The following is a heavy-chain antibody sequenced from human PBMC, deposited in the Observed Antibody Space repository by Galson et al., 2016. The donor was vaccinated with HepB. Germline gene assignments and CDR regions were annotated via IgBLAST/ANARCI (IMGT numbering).Heavy chain of an antibody. D-gene: IGHD2-15*01. Sequence: SLRLSCAASGFTFSSYTMNWVRQAPGKGLEWVSYISSSSSSIYYADSVKGRFTISRDNAKNSLYLQMNSLRDEDTAVYYCATQYCSGGSCYSAAPGYWYFALWGRGNLFTVSS. CDR2: ISSSSSSI. CDR1: GFTFSSYT. V-gene: IGHV3-48*02. CDR3: ATQYCSGGSCYSAAPGYWYFAL. J-gene: IGHJ2*01.